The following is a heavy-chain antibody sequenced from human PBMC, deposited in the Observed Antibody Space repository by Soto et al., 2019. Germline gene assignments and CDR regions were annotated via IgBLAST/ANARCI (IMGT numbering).Heavy chain of an antibody. CDR3: ARDLYYYGSGSLGY. D-gene: IGHD3-10*01. V-gene: IGHV1-69*08. CDR1: GGTFSSYT. CDR2: IIPILGIA. Sequence: QVQLVQSGAEVKKPGSSVKVSCKASGGTFSSYTISWVRQAPGQGLEWMGRIIPILGIANYAQKFQGRVTXXAXKXXSTAYMELRSLRSEDTAVYYCARDLYYYGSGSLGYWGQGTLVTVSS. J-gene: IGHJ4*02.